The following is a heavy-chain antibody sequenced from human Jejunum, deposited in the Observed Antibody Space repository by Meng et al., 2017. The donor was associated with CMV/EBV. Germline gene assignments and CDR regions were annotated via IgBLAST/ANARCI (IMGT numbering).Heavy chain of an antibody. V-gene: IGHV4-39*07. CDR2: IYYSGST. Sequence: SSSDYWGWIRQPPGKGLEWIGPIYYSGSTYYNPSLKSRVTISVDTSKNQFSLKLSSVTAADTAVYYCAREAAIGDILTGYNWFDPWGQGTLVTVSS. D-gene: IGHD3-9*01. CDR3: AREAAIGDILTGYNWFDP. J-gene: IGHJ5*02. CDR1: SSSDY.